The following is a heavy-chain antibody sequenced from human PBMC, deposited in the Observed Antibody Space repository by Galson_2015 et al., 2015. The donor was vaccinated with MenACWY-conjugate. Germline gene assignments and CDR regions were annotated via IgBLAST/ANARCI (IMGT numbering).Heavy chain of an antibody. Sequence: SVKVSCKASGYTFTSYGISWVRQAPEQGLEWMGWISAYNGNTNYAQKLQGRVTMTTDTSTRIAYMELRSLRSDDTAVYYCARGYRLVILPLLNYFDYWGQGTLVTVSS. CDR1: GYTFTSYG. CDR2: ISAYNGNT. D-gene: IGHD3-9*01. J-gene: IGHJ4*02. CDR3: ARGYRLVILPLLNYFDY. V-gene: IGHV1-18*01.